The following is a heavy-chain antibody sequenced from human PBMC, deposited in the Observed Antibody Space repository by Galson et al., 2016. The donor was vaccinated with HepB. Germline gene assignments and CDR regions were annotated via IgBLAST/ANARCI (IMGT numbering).Heavy chain of an antibody. CDR1: GFTFNTYS. CDR2: ISGTSTYI. J-gene: IGHJ4*02. V-gene: IGHV3-21*04. Sequence: SLRLSCAASGFTFNTYSMNWVRQAPGKGLEWVSSISGTSTYIYYADSVKGRFTISRDNGKNSLYLQMNSLRVEDTAVYYCARGFKGWGQGTLVTVSS. CDR3: ARGFKG.